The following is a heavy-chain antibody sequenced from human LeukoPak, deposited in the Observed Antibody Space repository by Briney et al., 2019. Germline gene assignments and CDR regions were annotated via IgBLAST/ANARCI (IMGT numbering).Heavy chain of an antibody. Sequence: ASVKVSCKASGYTFTGYYMHWVRQAPGQGLEWMGRINPNSGGTNYAQKFQGRVTMTRDTSTSTVYMELSSLRSEDTAVYYCARVEYSGSYFGYWGQGTLVTVSS. V-gene: IGHV1-2*06. D-gene: IGHD1-26*01. CDR2: INPNSGGT. CDR3: ARVEYSGSYFGY. J-gene: IGHJ4*02. CDR1: GYTFTGYY.